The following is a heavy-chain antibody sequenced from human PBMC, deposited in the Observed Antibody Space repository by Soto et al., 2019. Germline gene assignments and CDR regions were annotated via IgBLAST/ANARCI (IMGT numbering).Heavy chain of an antibody. V-gene: IGHV4-34*01. CDR1: GGSFSGYY. CDR2: INHSGST. Sequence: SETLSLTCAVYGGSFSGYYWSWIRQPPGKGLEWIGEINHSGSTNYNPSLKSRVTISVDKSKNQFSLKLSSVTAADTAVYYCAREWVEKQPVGYYYYYGMDVWGQGTTVTVSS. J-gene: IGHJ6*02. D-gene: IGHD6-6*01. CDR3: AREWVEKQPVGYYYYYGMDV.